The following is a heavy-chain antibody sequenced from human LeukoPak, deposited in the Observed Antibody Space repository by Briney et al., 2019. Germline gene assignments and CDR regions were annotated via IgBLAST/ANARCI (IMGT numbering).Heavy chain of an antibody. CDR1: GGTFSSYA. CDR2: IIPIFGTA. D-gene: IGHD5-24*01. Sequence: SVKVSCKASGGTFSSYAISWVRQAPGQGLEWMGGIIPIFGTANYAQKFQGRVTITADKSTCTAYMELSSLRSEDTAVYYCARVRGQRWLQLNYYYYYMDVWGKGTTVTVSS. CDR3: ARVRGQRWLQLNYYYYYMDV. V-gene: IGHV1-69*06. J-gene: IGHJ6*03.